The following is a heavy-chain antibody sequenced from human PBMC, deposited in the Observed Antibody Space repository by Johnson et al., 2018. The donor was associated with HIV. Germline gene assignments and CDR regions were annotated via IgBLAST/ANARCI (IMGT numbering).Heavy chain of an antibody. V-gene: IGHV3-11*04. D-gene: IGHD3-22*01. CDR3: ARAPNYYYDSSGYGGAFDI. CDR2: ISSCGSPI. Sequence: QVQLVESGGGLVQPGGSLRLSCAASGFTLSDYYMSWIRQAPGKGLAWISYISSCGSPIYYADSVKGRFTISSDNAKNSLYLQMNSLRAEDTAVYYCARAPNYYYDSSGYGGAFDIWGQGTMVTVSS. J-gene: IGHJ3*02. CDR1: GFTLSDYY.